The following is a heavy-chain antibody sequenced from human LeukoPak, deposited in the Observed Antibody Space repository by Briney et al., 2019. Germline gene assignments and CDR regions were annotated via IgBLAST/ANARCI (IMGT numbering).Heavy chain of an antibody. CDR1: GGSISSSNW. CDR2: INQDGSEQ. CDR3: ARAATTGTVDY. J-gene: IGHJ4*02. Sequence: GTLSLTCAVSGGSISSSNWMSWVRQAPGKGLEWVANINQDGSEQYYVDSVMGRFTISRDNAENLLYLQMNSLRAEDTALYYCARAATTGTVDYWGQGTLVTVSS. V-gene: IGHV3-7*01. D-gene: IGHD1-1*01.